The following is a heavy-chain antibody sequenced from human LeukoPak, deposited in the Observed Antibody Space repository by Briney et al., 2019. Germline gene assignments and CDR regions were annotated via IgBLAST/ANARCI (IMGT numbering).Heavy chain of an antibody. J-gene: IGHJ4*02. D-gene: IGHD2-15*01. CDR3: ADLGYCSGGSCSSTDSY. CDR2: INSDGSTT. Sequence: GGSLRLSCAASGFTFNYYWMHWVRQAPGKGLVWVSRINSDGSTTDYADSVKGRFTISRDNAKNTLYLQMNSLRAEDTAVYYCADLGYCSGGSCSSTDSYWGQGTLVTVSS. CDR1: GFTFNYYW. V-gene: IGHV3-74*01.